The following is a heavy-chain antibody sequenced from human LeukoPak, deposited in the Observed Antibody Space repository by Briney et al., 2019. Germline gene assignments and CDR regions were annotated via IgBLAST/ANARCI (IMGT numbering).Heavy chain of an antibody. V-gene: IGHV3-48*03. CDR3: VRRDVFDTSGYFYY. CDR2: ISSSGSPI. D-gene: IGHD3-3*01. CDR1: GFTFSNYE. J-gene: IGHJ4*02. Sequence: GGSLRLSCGGSGFTFSNYEMTWVRQAPGKGLEWVSYISSSGSPIYYAESVKGRFTFSRDNARNFMYLQMNNLRAEDTAVYYCVRRDVFDTSGYFYYWGQGTQVTVPS.